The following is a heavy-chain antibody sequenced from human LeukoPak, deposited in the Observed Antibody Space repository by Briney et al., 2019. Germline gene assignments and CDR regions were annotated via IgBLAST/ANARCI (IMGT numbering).Heavy chain of an antibody. V-gene: IGHV3-9*01. Sequence: GRSLRLSCAASGFTFDDYAMHWVRQAPGKGPEWVAGINWNSGSKGYADSVKGRFTISRDNAKNHLYLQLNSLRAEDTALYYCAKDKEDSRGYYYVFDFWGQGTLVTVSS. CDR2: INWNSGSK. CDR1: GFTFDDYA. D-gene: IGHD3-22*01. J-gene: IGHJ4*02. CDR3: AKDKEDSRGYYYVFDF.